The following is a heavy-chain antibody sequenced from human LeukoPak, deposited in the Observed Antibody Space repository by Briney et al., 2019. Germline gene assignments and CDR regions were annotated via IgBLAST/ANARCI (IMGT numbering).Heavy chain of an antibody. CDR1: GFTFSSYG. CDR2: IRYDGSNK. D-gene: IGHD6-19*01. CDR3: TRDPAVAGTEGDY. V-gene: IGHV3-30*02. J-gene: IGHJ4*02. Sequence: PGGSLRLSCAASGFTFSSYGMHWVRQAPGKGLKWVAFIRYDGSNKYYADSVKGRFTVSRDNSKNTLYLQMNSLKTEDTAVYYCTRDPAVAGTEGDYWGQETLVTVSS.